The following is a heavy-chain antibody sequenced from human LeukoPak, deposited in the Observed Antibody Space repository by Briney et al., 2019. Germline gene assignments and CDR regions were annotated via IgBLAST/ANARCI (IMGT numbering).Heavy chain of an antibody. CDR3: ARAIGYCSSTSCYGGWFDS. D-gene: IGHD2-2*01. CDR2: TYYSGST. J-gene: IGHJ5*01. V-gene: IGHV4-30-4*01. Sequence: SETLSLTCTVSGGSISSGDYYWSWIRQPPGKGLEWIGYTYYSGSTYYNPSLKSRVTISVDTSKNQFSLKLSSVTAADTAVYYCARAIGYCSSTSCYGGWFDSWGQGTLVTVSS. CDR1: GGSISSGDYY.